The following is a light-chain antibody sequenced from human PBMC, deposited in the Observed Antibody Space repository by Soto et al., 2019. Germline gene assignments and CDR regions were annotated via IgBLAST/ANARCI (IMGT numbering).Light chain of an antibody. CDR1: SSNIGSNT. J-gene: IGLJ3*02. CDR3: AAWDDSLNGWV. CDR2: SLN. Sequence: QSVLTHPPSASGTPGQRVTISCSGSSSNIGSNTVNWYQQLPGTAPKLLIYSLNQRPSGVPDRFSGSKSGTSASLAISGLQSEDEADYYCAAWDDSLNGWVFGGGTKLTVL. V-gene: IGLV1-44*01.